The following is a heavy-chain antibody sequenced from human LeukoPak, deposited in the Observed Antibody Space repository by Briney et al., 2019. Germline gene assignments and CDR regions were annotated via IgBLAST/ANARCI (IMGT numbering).Heavy chain of an antibody. J-gene: IGHJ5*02. V-gene: IGHV3-30*18. D-gene: IGHD2-15*01. Sequence: GGSLRLSCAASGFTFSSYGMHWVRQAPGKGLEWVAVISYDGSNKYYADSVKGRFTISRDNSKNTLYLQMNGLRAEDTAVYYCAKQMADCSGGSCYSNWFDPWGQGTLVTVSS. CDR3: AKQMADCSGGSCYSNWFDP. CDR1: GFTFSSYG. CDR2: ISYDGSNK.